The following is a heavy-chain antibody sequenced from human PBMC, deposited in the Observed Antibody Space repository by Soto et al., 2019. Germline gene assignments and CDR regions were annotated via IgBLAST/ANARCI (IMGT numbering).Heavy chain of an antibody. CDR2: VSHDGSNK. D-gene: IGHD6-19*01. J-gene: IGHJ4*02. V-gene: IGHV3-30-3*01. Sequence: QVQLVESGGGVVQPGRSLRLSCAASGFSFSSCAMHWVRQAPGKGLEWVAVVSHDGSNKYYADSVKGRFTISRDNSINTVSLQMNSLRAEDTAVYSCARVSIAVAGIAYYFDYWGQGTLVTVSS. CDR3: ARVSIAVAGIAYYFDY. CDR1: GFSFSSCA.